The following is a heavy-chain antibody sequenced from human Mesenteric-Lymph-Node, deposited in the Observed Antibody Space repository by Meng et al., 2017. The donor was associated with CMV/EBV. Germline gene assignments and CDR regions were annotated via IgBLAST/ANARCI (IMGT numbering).Heavy chain of an antibody. CDR3: ARANYGFIVGWFDP. J-gene: IGHJ5*02. CDR2: IHYSGTT. Sequence: SETLSLTCSVSGTFISGYWWSWIRQIPGKGLEWIGDIHYSGTTNYNPSLKSRVTISVDTSKNQFSLKVNSVIAADTVVYYCARANYGFIVGWFDPWGQGTLVTVSS. V-gene: IGHV4-59*01. CDR1: GTFISGYW. D-gene: IGHD3-10*01.